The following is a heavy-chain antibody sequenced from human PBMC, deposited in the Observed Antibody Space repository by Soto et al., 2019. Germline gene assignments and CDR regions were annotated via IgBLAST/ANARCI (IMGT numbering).Heavy chain of an antibody. CDR3: ATGHSSGSTWFDP. D-gene: IGHD6-19*01. CDR1: GYTLTELS. CDR2: FDPEDGET. V-gene: IGHV1-24*01. J-gene: IGHJ5*02. Sequence: ASVKVSCKVSGYTLTELSMHWVRQAPGKGLEWMGGFDPEDGETIYAQKFQGRVTMTEDTSTDTAYMELSSLRSEDTVVYYCATGHSSGSTWFDPWGQGTLVTVSS.